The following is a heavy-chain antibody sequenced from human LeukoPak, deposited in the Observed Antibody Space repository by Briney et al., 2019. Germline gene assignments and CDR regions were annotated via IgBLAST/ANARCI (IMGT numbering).Heavy chain of an antibody. D-gene: IGHD3-22*01. J-gene: IGHJ3*02. Sequence: SETLSLTCTVSGGSISSGSYYWSWIRQPPGKGLEWIGIIYYSVSTYYNPSLKSRVTISVDTSKNQFSLKLSSVTAADTAVYFCARGPYSYDSSGAFDIWGQGTMVTVSS. V-gene: IGHV4-39*01. CDR2: IYYSVST. CDR1: GGSISSGSYY. CDR3: ARGPYSYDSSGAFDI.